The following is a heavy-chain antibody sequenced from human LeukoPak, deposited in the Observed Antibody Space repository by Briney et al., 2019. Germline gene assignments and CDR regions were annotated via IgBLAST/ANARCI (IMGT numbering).Heavy chain of an antibody. CDR3: ARDRTLFGSGRYYMDV. Sequence: SQTLSLTCTVSGGSISSGSYYWSWIRQPAGKGLEWIGRIYTSGSTNYNPSLKSRVTISVDTSKNQFSLKLSSVTAADTAVYYCARDRTLFGSGRYYMDVWGKGTTVTVSS. CDR2: IYTSGST. CDR1: GGSISSGSYY. V-gene: IGHV4-61*02. D-gene: IGHD3-3*01. J-gene: IGHJ6*03.